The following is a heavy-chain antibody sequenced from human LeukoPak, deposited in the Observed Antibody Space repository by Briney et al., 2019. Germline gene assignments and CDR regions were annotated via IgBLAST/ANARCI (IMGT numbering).Heavy chain of an antibody. V-gene: IGHV4-34*01. CDR3: ARTRGSYGDSENYYYYYMDV. CDR1: GGSFSGYY. CDR2: INHSGST. J-gene: IGHJ6*03. Sequence: SETLSLTCAVYGGSFSGYYWSWIRQPPGKGLEWIGEINHSGSTNYNPSLKSRVTISVDTSKNQFSLKLSSVTAADTAVYYCARTRGSYGDSENYYYYYMDVWGKGTAVTVSS. D-gene: IGHD4-17*01.